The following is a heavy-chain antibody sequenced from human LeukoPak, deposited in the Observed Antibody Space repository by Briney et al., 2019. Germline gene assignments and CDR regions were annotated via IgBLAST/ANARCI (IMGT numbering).Heavy chain of an antibody. CDR3: AKSKDGYNYGAFDI. CDR1: GGSISSYSYY. CDR2: FTSGGNT. D-gene: IGHD5-24*01. Sequence: HPSETLSLTCAVSGGSISSYSYYWGWIRQPPGKGLEWVSVFTSGGNTKYADSVKGRFTISRDIPKNTLYLQMNSLRAEDTALYYCAKSKDGYNYGAFDIWGQGTMVTVSS. J-gene: IGHJ3*02. V-gene: IGHV3-53*01.